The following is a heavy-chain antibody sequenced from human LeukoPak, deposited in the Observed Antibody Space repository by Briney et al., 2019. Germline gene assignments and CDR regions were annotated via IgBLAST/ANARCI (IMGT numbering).Heavy chain of an antibody. Sequence: PGGSLRLSCVASGFTFSSNSMNWVRQAPGKGLEWIGEINHSGSTNYNPSLKSRVTISVDTSKNQFSLKLSSVTAADTAVYYCARGLNGAGWLRSGLYYYYYMDVWGKGTTVTVSS. D-gene: IGHD5-12*01. CDR3: ARGLNGAGWLRSGLYYYYYMDV. J-gene: IGHJ6*03. CDR2: INHSGST. V-gene: IGHV4-34*01. CDR1: GFTFSSNS.